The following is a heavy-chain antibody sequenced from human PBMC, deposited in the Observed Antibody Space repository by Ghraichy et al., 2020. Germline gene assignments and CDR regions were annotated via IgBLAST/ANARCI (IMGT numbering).Heavy chain of an antibody. CDR3: ARGYCSGTTCYGKYYFDY. Sequence: LSLTCAASGFTFSTYAMSWVRQAPGKGLEWVSVISGNGAKIYYADSMKGRFTISRDNSKNTLYVQMNSLRAADTAVYYCARGYCSGTTCYGKYYFDYWGQGALVTVSS. V-gene: IGHV3-23*01. CDR2: ISGNGAKI. CDR1: GFTFSTYA. D-gene: IGHD2-2*01. J-gene: IGHJ4*02.